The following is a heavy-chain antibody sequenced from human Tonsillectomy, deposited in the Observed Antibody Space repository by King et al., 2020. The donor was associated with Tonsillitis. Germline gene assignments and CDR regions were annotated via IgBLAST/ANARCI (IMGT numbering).Heavy chain of an antibody. CDR2: IYITGST. D-gene: IGHD2-21*02. Sequence: VQLQESGPGLVKPSQTLSLTCTVSGVSISNYYWSWIRQPAGKGLEWIGRIYITGSTNYNPSLKSRLTMSVDTSKNQFSLKLTSVTAADTAVYYCARDPGYCGGDCYLFDYWGQGTLVTVSA. J-gene: IGHJ4*02. CDR1: GVSISNYY. V-gene: IGHV4-4*07. CDR3: ARDPGYCGGDCYLFDY.